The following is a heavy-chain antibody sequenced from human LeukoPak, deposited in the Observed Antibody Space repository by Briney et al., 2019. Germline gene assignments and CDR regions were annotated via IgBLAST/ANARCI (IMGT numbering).Heavy chain of an antibody. Sequence: GGSLRLSCAASRFSFSSYGMHWVRQAPGKGLEWVGLIWFDGSEKYYAESVKGRFTISRDNSKNTVYLQVNSLRAEDTAVYHCARAMSYYFDYWGPGTLVTVSS. V-gene: IGHV3-33*01. CDR2: IWFDGSEK. CDR1: RFSFSSYG. D-gene: IGHD3-10*01. J-gene: IGHJ4*02. CDR3: ARAMSYYFDY.